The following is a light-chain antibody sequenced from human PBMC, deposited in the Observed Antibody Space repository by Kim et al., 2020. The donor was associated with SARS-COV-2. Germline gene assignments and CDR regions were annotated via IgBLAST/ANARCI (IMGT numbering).Light chain of an antibody. Sequence: GKTVTISCTRSSGSIARNYVQWYQQRPGSAPTTVIYEDNQRPSGVPDRFSGSIDSSSNSASLTISGLKTEDEADYYCQSYDSSHVVIGGGTKVTVL. CDR2: EDN. CDR3: QSYDSSHVV. V-gene: IGLV6-57*03. CDR1: SGSIARNY. J-gene: IGLJ2*01.